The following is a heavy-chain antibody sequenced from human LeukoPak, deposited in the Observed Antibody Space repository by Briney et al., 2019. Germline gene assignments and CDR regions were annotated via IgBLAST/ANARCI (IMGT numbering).Heavy chain of an antibody. CDR2: ITSESAHI. CDR1: GFTFSSYT. V-gene: IGHV3-21*01. D-gene: IGHD1-26*01. Sequence: SGGSLTLSCAASGFTFSSYTMNWVRQAPGKGLDWVSSITSESAHIFYADSVKGRFTISRDNAKNSLYLQMSSLTAEDTAVYYCARGGNYFRFDPWGQGTLVTVSS. J-gene: IGHJ5*02. CDR3: ARGGNYFRFDP.